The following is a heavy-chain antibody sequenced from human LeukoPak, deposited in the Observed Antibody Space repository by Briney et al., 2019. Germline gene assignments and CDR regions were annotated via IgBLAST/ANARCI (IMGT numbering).Heavy chain of an antibody. CDR3: AHIGQWYVSFDI. CDR2: IYWDDDK. CDR1: GVSLSTRGVG. J-gene: IGHJ3*02. D-gene: IGHD2-15*01. Sequence: SGPTLVKPTQTLTLSCTFSGVSLSTRGVGVGWVRQPPGKALDCLALIYWDDDKHYSPSLKTRLTITKDTSKNQVVLTMTNMDPVDTATYYCAHIGQWYVSFDIWGQGTMVTVSS. V-gene: IGHV2-5*02.